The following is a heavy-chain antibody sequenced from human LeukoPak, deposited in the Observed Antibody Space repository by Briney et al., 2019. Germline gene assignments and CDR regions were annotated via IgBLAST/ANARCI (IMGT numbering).Heavy chain of an antibody. CDR1: GCTFTSYG. V-gene: IGHV1-18*01. CDR3: ARVGGYYYDSSGYYPLDY. J-gene: IGHJ4*02. D-gene: IGHD3-22*01. Sequence: ASVKVSCKASGCTFTSYGISWVRQAPGQGLEWMGWITSYNGNTNYAQGRVTMTTDTSTSTAYMELRSLRSDDTAVYYCARVGGYYYDSSGYYPLDYWGQGTLVTVSS. CDR2: ITSYNGNT.